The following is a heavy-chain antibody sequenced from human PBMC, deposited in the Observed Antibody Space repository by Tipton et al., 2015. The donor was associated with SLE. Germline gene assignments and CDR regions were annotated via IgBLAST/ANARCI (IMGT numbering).Heavy chain of an antibody. CDR1: GFTFSSYA. V-gene: IGHV3-23*01. J-gene: IGHJ4*02. Sequence: SLRLSCAASGFTFSSYAMSWVRQAPGKGLEWVSGISGSGSSTYYADSLKGRFTISRDNSKNTLYLQMNSLRAEDTAVYYCARAQSYYDSSGYYGGNYFDYWGQGTLVTVSS. CDR3: ARAQSYYDSSGYYGGNYFDY. CDR2: ISGSGSST. D-gene: IGHD3-22*01.